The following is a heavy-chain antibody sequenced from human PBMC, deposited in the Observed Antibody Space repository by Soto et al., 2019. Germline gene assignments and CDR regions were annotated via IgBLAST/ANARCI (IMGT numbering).Heavy chain of an antibody. Sequence: EVQLVESGGGLVRPGGSLRLSCAASGFTFSSYAMSWVRQAPGKGLEWVSAISGSGGSTYYADSVKGRFTISRDNSKNTLYLQMNSLRAEDTAVYYCAKDRGYGSGSYGADLYGMDVWGQGTTVTVSS. V-gene: IGHV3-23*04. CDR3: AKDRGYGSGSYGADLYGMDV. D-gene: IGHD3-10*01. CDR1: GFTFSSYA. CDR2: ISGSGGST. J-gene: IGHJ6*02.